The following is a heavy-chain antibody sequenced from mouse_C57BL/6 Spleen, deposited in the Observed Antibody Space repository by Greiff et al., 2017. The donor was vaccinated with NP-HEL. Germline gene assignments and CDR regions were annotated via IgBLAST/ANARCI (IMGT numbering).Heavy chain of an antibody. J-gene: IGHJ4*01. CDR1: GYTFTSYW. V-gene: IGHV1-74*01. Sequence: VQLQQPGAELVKPGASVKVSCKASGYTFTSYWMHWVKQRPGQGLEWIGRIHPSDSDTNYNQKFKGKATLTVDKSSSTAYMQLSSLTSEDSAVYYCAMNYYGSSYAYAMDYWGQGTSVTVSS. CDR3: AMNYYGSSYAYAMDY. CDR2: IHPSDSDT. D-gene: IGHD1-1*01.